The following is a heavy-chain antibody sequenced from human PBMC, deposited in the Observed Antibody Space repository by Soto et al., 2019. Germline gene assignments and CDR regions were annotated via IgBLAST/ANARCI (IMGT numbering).Heavy chain of an antibody. CDR3: AKDSVRIVGATKGFDY. CDR2: ISYDGSNK. Sequence: PGGSLRLSCAASGFTFSSYGMHWVRQAPGKGLEWVAVISYDGSNKYYADSVKGRFTISRDNSKNTLYLQMNSLRAEDTAVYYCAKDSVRIVGATKGFDYWGQGTLVTVSS. J-gene: IGHJ4*02. CDR1: GFTFSSYG. D-gene: IGHD1-26*01. V-gene: IGHV3-30*18.